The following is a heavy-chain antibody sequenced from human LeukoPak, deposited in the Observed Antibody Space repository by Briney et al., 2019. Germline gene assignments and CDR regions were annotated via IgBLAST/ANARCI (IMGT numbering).Heavy chain of an antibody. CDR1: GGTFSSYA. Sequence: ASVKVSCKASGGTFSSYAISWVRQAPGQGLEWMGWINPNSGGTNYAQKFQGRVTMTRDTSISTAYMELSRLRSDDTAVYYCARDRDLELRKDYYYYYYYMDVWGKGTTVTVSS. D-gene: IGHD1-7*01. CDR3: ARDRDLELRKDYYYYYYYMDV. CDR2: INPNSGGT. J-gene: IGHJ6*03. V-gene: IGHV1-2*02.